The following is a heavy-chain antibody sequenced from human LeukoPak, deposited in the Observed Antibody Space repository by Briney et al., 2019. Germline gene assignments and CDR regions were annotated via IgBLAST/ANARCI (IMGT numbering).Heavy chain of an antibody. Sequence: GGSLRLSCAASGFTFSSYAMSWVRQAPGKGLEWVSAISGSGGSTGYADSVKGRFTISRDNAKNSLYLQMNSLRAEDTALYYCARDPRDQLLSIYFDYWGQGTLVTVSS. CDR1: GFTFSSYA. D-gene: IGHD2-2*01. CDR2: ISGSGGST. V-gene: IGHV3-20*04. J-gene: IGHJ4*02. CDR3: ARDPRDQLLSIYFDY.